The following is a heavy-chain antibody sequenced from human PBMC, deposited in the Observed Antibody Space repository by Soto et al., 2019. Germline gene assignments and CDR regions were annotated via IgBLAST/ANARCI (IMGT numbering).Heavy chain of an antibody. CDR1: GWSLTSYW. Sequence: GESLKISGKGSGWSLTSYWISWVRQMNGKGLEWMGRIDPSDSYTNYSPSFQGHVTTSADKSISTAYLQWSSLKASDTAMYYCARTSMQSRGYSYGHGGMDVWGQGTTVTVSS. CDR2: IDPSDSYT. CDR3: ARTSMQSRGYSYGHGGMDV. J-gene: IGHJ6*02. V-gene: IGHV5-10-1*01. D-gene: IGHD5-18*01.